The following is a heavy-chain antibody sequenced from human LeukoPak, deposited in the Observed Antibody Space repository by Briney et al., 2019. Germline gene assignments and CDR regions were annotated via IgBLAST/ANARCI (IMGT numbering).Heavy chain of an antibody. D-gene: IGHD2-15*01. Sequence: GGSLRLSCAASGFTFDDYAMHWVRQSPGKGLQLVSFISWDSRSAYYADSVKGRFAISRDNNKKSVFLQMNSLTAEDTAFYYCARDSQDCSASTCYFDYWGQGTLVTVSA. CDR2: ISWDSRSA. CDR3: ARDSQDCSASTCYFDY. CDR1: GFTFDDYA. V-gene: IGHV3-43D*03. J-gene: IGHJ4*02.